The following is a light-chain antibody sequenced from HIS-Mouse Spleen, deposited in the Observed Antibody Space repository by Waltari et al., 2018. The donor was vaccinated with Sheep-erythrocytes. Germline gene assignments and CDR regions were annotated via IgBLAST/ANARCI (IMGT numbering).Light chain of an antibody. CDR2: DVS. CDR3: CSYAGSYTVV. J-gene: IGLJ2*01. Sequence: QSALTQPRSVSGSPGQSVPISCTGPSSDVGGYNYVSWYQQHPGKAPKLMIYDVSKRPSGVPDRFSGSKSGNTASLTISGLQAEDEADYYCCSYAGSYTVVFGGGTKLTVL. V-gene: IGLV2-11*01. CDR1: SSDVGGYNY.